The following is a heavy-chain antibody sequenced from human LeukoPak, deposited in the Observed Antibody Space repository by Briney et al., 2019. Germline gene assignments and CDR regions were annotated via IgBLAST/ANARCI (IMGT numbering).Heavy chain of an antibody. CDR1: GFTFSTYW. D-gene: IGHD3-22*01. J-gene: IGHJ4*02. V-gene: IGHV3-7*01. Sequence: GGSLRLSCAASGFTFSTYWMSWVRQAPGKGLEWVANIEQDGSEKDYVDSVKGRFTISRDNAKNLLYLQMNSLRAEDTAVYYCARVRHVYESSGYSGYYFDYWGQGTLVTVSS. CDR3: ARVRHVYESSGYSGYYFDY. CDR2: IEQDGSEK.